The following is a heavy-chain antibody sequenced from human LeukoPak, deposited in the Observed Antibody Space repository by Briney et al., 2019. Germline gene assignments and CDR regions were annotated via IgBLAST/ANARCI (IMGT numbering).Heavy chain of an antibody. V-gene: IGHV1-2*02. Sequence: AASVKVSCKASGYTFTGFYMHWVRQAPGQGLEWMGWINPNSGGINYAQKFQGRVTMTRDMSINTAYMELSRLRFDDTAVYYCARGGIVGAIEAMDYWGQGTLVTVSS. CDR2: INPNSGGI. CDR3: ARGGIVGAIEAMDY. CDR1: GYTFTGFY. D-gene: IGHD1-26*01. J-gene: IGHJ4*02.